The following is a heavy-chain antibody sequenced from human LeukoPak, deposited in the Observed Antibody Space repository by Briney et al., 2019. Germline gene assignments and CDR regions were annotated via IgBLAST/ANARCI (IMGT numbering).Heavy chain of an antibody. Sequence: GASVKVSCKASGYTFTSYYMHWVRQAPGQGLEWMGIINPSGGSTSYAQKFQGRVTMTRDMSTSTAYMELSSLRSEDTAVYYCASEGSGSSGDYWGQGTLVTVSS. CDR1: GYTFTSYY. D-gene: IGHD1-26*01. CDR3: ASEGSGSSGDY. CDR2: INPSGGST. J-gene: IGHJ4*02. V-gene: IGHV1-46*01.